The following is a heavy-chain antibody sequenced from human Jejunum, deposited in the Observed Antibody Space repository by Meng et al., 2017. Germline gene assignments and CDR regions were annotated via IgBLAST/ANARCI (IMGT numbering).Heavy chain of an antibody. CDR2: TRSKAHSHTT. CDR3: VRLMMATINDFDI. Sequence: GESLKISCAGSGFTFSDYYMDWVRQAPGKGLEWVGRTRSKAHSHTTEYATSVKDRFTISRDDSQNSLYLQLNSLKTEDTAVYYCVRLMMATINDFDIWGRGTMVTVSS. V-gene: IGHV3-72*01. CDR1: GFTFSDYY. D-gene: IGHD5-12*01. J-gene: IGHJ3*02.